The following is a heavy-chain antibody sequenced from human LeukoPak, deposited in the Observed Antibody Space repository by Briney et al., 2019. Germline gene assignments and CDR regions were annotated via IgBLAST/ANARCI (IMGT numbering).Heavy chain of an antibody. V-gene: IGHV1-2*06. CDR1: GYTFTGYY. CDR3: AREVGYSTSYYGRFDP. D-gene: IGHD6-13*01. CDR2: INPNSGGT. J-gene: IGHJ5*02. Sequence: ASVKVSCKASGYTFTGYYMHWVRQAPGQGLEWMGRINPNSGGTNYAQKFQGRVTMTRDTSISTAYMELSRLRSDDTAVFYCAREVGYSTSYYGRFDPWGQGTLVTVSS.